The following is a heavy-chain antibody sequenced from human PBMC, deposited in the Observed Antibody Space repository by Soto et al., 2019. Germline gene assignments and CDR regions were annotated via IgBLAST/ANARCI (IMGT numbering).Heavy chain of an antibody. CDR1: GFTFSSYA. CDR2: ISGSGGST. V-gene: IGHV3-23*01. D-gene: IGHD3-3*01. CDR3: AKVAIRITIFGVVIMDAFDI. Sequence: PGGSLRLSCAASGFTFSSYAMSWVRQAPGKGLEWVSAISGSGGSTYYADSVKGRFTISRDNSKNTLYLQMNSLRAEDTAVYYCAKVAIRITIFGVVIMDAFDIWGQGTMVTVS. J-gene: IGHJ3*02.